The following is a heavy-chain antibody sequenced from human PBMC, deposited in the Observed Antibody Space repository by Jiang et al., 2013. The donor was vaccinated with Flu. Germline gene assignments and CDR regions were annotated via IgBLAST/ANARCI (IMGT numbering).Heavy chain of an antibody. Sequence: VQLLESGGGVVQPGRSLRLSCAASGFTFSSYAMHWVRQAPGKGLEWVAVISYDGSNKYYADSVKGRFTISRDNSKNTLYLQMNSLRAEDTAVYYCARDGRGDAGYWEPDYWGQGTLVTVSS. CDR3: ARDGRGDAGYWEPDY. V-gene: IGHV3-30-3*01. J-gene: IGHJ4*02. CDR1: GFTFSSYA. D-gene: IGHD3-9*01. CDR2: ISYDGSNK.